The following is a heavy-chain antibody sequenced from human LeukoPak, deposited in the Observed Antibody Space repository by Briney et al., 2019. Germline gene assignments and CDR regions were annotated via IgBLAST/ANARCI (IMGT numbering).Heavy chain of an antibody. CDR3: ARGSRYFDY. J-gene: IGHJ4*02. CDR1: GFSFTNYG. V-gene: IGHV3-33*01. Sequence: PGGSLRLSCAASGFSFTNYGMHWVRQAPGKGLEWVAVMSSSGDLIHYADSVKGRFTISRDNAKNSLYLQMNSLRAEDTAVYYCARGSRYFDYWGQGTLVTVSS. CDR2: MSSSGDLI.